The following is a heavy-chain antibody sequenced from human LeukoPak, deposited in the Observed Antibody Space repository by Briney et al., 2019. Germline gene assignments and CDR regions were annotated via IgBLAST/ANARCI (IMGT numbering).Heavy chain of an antibody. CDR3: ANAYYYDSSGAFDY. V-gene: IGHV3-43*02. J-gene: IGHJ4*02. CDR2: ISGDGGST. CDR1: GFTFDDYA. Sequence: PGGSLRLSCAASGFTFDDYAMHWVRQAPGKGLEWVSLISGDGGSTYYAGSVKGRFTISRDNSKNSLYLQMNSLRTEDTALYYCANAYYYDSSGAFDYWGQGTLVTVSS. D-gene: IGHD3-22*01.